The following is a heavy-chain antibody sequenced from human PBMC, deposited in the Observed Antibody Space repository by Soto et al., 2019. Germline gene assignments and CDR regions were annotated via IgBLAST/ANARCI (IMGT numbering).Heavy chain of an antibody. V-gene: IGHV3-7*01. CDR3: ARDYSLRTYYFDY. J-gene: IGHJ4*02. CDR1: GFTFSSYW. Sequence: GWSLRLSCAASGFTFSSYWMSWVRQAPGKGLEWVANIKQDGSENYYVDSVKGRFTISRDNAKNSLYLQMNSLRAEDAAVYYCARDYSLRTYYFDYWGQGTLVTVSS. CDR2: IKQDGSEN. D-gene: IGHD5-18*01.